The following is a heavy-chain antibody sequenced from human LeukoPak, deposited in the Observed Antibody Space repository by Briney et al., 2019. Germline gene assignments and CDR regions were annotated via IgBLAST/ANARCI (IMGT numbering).Heavy chain of an antibody. D-gene: IGHD1-1*01. CDR2: IYTSGST. V-gene: IGHV4-4*07. CDR1: GGSISSYY. Sequence: SETPSLTCTVSGGSISSYYWSWIRQPAGKGLEWIGRIYTSGSTNYNPSLKSRVTMSVDTSKNQFSLKLSSVTAADTAVYYCASSEYRPGTTDAFDSWGQGTMVTVSS. J-gene: IGHJ3*02. CDR3: ASSEYRPGTTDAFDS.